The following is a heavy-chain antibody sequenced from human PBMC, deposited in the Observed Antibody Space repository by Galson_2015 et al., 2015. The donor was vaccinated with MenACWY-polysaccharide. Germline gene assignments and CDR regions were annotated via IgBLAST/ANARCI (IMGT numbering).Heavy chain of an antibody. V-gene: IGHV3-21*01. Sequence: SLRLSCAASGFSFSSYTLNWVRQAPGKGLEWVSSISYSSNSIYYADSVKGRFTISRDNAGNSLYLLMNNLRAEDTAVYYCAKGYYCSGTSCYSLWFHAFDMWGQGTMVTVSS. D-gene: IGHD2-2*02. CDR3: AKGYYCSGTSCYSLWFHAFDM. CDR2: ISYSSNSI. J-gene: IGHJ3*02. CDR1: GFSFSSYT.